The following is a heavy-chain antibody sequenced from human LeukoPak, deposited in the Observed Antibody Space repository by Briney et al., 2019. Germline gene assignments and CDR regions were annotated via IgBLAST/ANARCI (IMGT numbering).Heavy chain of an antibody. CDR1: GFTFNSYA. CDR2: ISGSGGTT. V-gene: IGHV3-23*01. D-gene: IGHD2-15*01. Sequence: GGSLRLSCAASGFTFNSYALTWVRQAPGKGLEWVSGISGSGGTTYSAGSVKGRFTISRDNSENTLHLQMRSLRAEDTAIYYCVRDFRCSGGSCPLFDSWGQGTLVTVSS. CDR3: VRDFRCSGGSCPLFDS. J-gene: IGHJ4*02.